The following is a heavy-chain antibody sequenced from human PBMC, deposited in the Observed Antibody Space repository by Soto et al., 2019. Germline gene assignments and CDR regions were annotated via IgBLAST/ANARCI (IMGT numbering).Heavy chain of an antibody. CDR1: GFTFSSYG. CDR3: ARDGDYDILTGYYMDV. CDR2: IWYDGSNK. V-gene: IGHV3-33*01. Sequence: QVQLVESGGGVVQPGRSLRLSCAASGFTFSSYGMHWVRQAPGKGLEWVAVIWYDGSNKYYADSVKGRLTISRDNSKNTLYLQMNSLRAEDTAVYYCARDGDYDILTGYYMDVWGQGTTVTVSS. D-gene: IGHD3-9*01. J-gene: IGHJ6*02.